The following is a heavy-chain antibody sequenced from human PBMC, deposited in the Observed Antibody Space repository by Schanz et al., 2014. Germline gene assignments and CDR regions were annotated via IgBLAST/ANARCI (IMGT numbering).Heavy chain of an antibody. CDR3: ARIIDGDYRY. J-gene: IGHJ4*02. CDR1: GATFNSYA. D-gene: IGHD4-17*01. Sequence: QGHLVQSGAEVKEPGSSVKVSCKSSGATFNSYAFGWVRQAPGQGFEWVGSIIPPLRQTRYAQKFEERVIITADTATTTVYMDLASLTSDDTAVYFCARIIDGDYRYWGQGTLVTVSS. V-gene: IGHV1-69*09. CDR2: IIPPLRQT.